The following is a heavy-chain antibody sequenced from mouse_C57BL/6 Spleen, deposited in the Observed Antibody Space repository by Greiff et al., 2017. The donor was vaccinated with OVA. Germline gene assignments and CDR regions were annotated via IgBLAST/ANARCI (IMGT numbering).Heavy chain of an antibody. V-gene: IGHV1-39*01. Sequence: LVESGPELVKPGASVKISCKASGYSFTDYNMNWVKQSNGKSLEWIGVINPNYGTTSYNQKFKGKATLTVAQTSSTVYMHLHSLTSADSSVYFCPRGTTSYAMDYWGQGPSVTVSS. CDR2: INPNYGTT. CDR3: PRGTTSYAMDY. CDR1: GYSFTDYN. J-gene: IGHJ4*01. D-gene: IGHD1-1*01.